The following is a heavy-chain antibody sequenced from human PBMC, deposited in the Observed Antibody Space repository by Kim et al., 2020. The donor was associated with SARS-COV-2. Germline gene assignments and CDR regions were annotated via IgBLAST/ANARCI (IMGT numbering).Heavy chain of an antibody. Sequence: FQGRVTMTRDTSTSTVYMELSSLRSEDTAVYYCAREHRGNYYDSSADFDYWGQGTLVTVSS. CDR3: AREHRGNYYDSSADFDY. V-gene: IGHV1-46*01. D-gene: IGHD3-22*01. J-gene: IGHJ4*02.